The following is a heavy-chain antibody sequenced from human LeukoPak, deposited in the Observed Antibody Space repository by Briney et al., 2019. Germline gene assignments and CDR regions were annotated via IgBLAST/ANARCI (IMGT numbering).Heavy chain of an antibody. V-gene: IGHV1-69*04. Sequence: ASVKVCCKASGGTFSKHAISWVRQAPGQGLEWMGRIIPIVGLPDYAQAFQDRVTITADTSTSTAYMELSSLRSDDTAVYYCARWAGDCTSVVCPFYLDFWGQGTLVTVSS. J-gene: IGHJ4*02. CDR2: IIPIVGLP. CDR1: GGTFSKHA. CDR3: ARWAGDCTSVVCPFYLDF. D-gene: IGHD2-21*01.